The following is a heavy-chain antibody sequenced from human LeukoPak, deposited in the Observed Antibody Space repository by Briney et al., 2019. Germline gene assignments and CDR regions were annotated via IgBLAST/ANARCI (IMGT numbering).Heavy chain of an antibody. CDR1: GFTFTSYA. CDR2: ISDSGGTT. Sequence: AGGSLRLSCAAPGFTFTSYAMNWVRQAPGKGLEWVSTISDSGGTTYYADSVKGRFTISRDDPKNTLYLQMNSLRAEDTAVYYCARDFRAGTASDAFDIWGQGTMVTVSS. J-gene: IGHJ3*02. CDR3: ARDFRAGTASDAFDI. V-gene: IGHV3-23*01. D-gene: IGHD1/OR15-1a*01.